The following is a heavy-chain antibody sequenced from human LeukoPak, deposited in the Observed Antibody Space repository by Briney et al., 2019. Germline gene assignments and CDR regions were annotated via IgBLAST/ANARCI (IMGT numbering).Heavy chain of an antibody. CDR1: AGSISSSGYY. V-gene: IGHV4-39*01. CDR3: ARLSDFDILTGYHYYFDY. D-gene: IGHD3-9*01. J-gene: IGHJ4*02. CDR2: IYYDGNT. Sequence: SETLSLTCTVSAGSISSSGYYWGWIRQPPGKGLEWIGAIYYDGNTYYNPSLKSRITISVDTSKNQFSLKLTSVTAADSAVYYCARLSDFDILTGYHYYFDYWGQGALVTVSS.